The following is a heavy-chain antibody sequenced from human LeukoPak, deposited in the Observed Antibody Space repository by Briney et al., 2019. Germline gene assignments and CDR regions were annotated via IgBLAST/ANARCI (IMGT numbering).Heavy chain of an antibody. J-gene: IGHJ3*02. CDR2: FNPNSGGT. CDR1: GYTFTGYH. D-gene: IGHD1-26*01. CDR3: ASYSGSYYKDAFDI. Sequence: ASVKVSCKASGYTFTGYHMHWVRQAPGQGLEWMGWFNPNSGGTNYAQKFQGRVTMTRDTSISTAYMELSRLRSDDTAVYYCASYSGSYYKDAFDIWGQGTMVTVSS. V-gene: IGHV1-2*02.